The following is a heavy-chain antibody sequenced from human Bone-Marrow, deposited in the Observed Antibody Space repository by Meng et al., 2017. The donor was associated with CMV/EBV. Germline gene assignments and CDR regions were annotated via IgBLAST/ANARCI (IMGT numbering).Heavy chain of an antibody. V-gene: IGHV1-2*02. Sequence: ASVKVSRKASGYTFTGYYMHWVRQAPGQGLEWMGWINPNSGGINYAQKFQGRVTMTRDTSISTAYMELSRLRSDDTAVYYCARETQGCSSTSCPYYYYYGMDVWGQGTTVTVSS. CDR2: INPNSGGI. D-gene: IGHD2-2*01. J-gene: IGHJ6*01. CDR3: ARETQGCSSTSCPYYYYYGMDV. CDR1: GYTFTGYY.